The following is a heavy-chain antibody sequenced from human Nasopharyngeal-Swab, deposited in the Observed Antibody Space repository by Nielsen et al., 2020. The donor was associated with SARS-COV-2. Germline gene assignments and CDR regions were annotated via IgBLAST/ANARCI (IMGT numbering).Heavy chain of an antibody. Sequence: WIRQPPGKGLEWVSVIYSGGNTYYADSVKGRFTISRDNSKNTLYLQMNSLGAEDTAVYYCARGISSSLYWGQGTLGHRLL. CDR2: IYSGGNT. V-gene: IGHV3-53*01. CDR3: ARGISSSLY. D-gene: IGHD6-6*01. J-gene: IGHJ4*02.